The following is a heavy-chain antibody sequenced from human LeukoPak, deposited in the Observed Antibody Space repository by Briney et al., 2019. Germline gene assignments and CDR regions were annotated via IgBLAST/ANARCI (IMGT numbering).Heavy chain of an antibody. CDR2: IYHSGST. Sequence: SQTLSLTCAVSGGSISSGGYSWSWIRQPPGKGLEWIGYIYHSGSTYYNPSLKSRVTISVDTSKNQFSLKLSSVTAADTAVYYCARSSRRCSSTSCYLTTKYFDYWGQGTLVTVSS. V-gene: IGHV4-30-2*01. CDR3: ARSSRRCSSTSCYLTTKYFDY. D-gene: IGHD2-2*01. J-gene: IGHJ4*02. CDR1: GGSISSGGYS.